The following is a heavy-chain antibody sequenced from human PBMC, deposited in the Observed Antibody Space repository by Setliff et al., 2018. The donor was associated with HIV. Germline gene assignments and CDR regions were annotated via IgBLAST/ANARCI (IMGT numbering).Heavy chain of an antibody. D-gene: IGHD2-8*01. V-gene: IGHV1-2*06. CDR1: GYTFTGYY. CDR2: INPNSGGT. Sequence: ASVKVSCKASGYTFTGYYMHWVRQAPGQGLEWMGRINPNSGGTNYAQKFQGRVTMTRDTSITTAYMELSRLRSDDTAVYYCATKVYCTNGVCLDAFDTWGQGTMVT. J-gene: IGHJ3*02. CDR3: ATKVYCTNGVCLDAFDT.